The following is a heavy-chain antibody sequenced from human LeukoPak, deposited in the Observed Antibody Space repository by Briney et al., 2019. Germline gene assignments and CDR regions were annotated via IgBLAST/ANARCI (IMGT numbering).Heavy chain of an antibody. CDR2: IKQDGSEK. D-gene: IGHD3-22*01. J-gene: IGHJ4*02. Sequence: GGSLRLSCAASRFTFSSYWMSWVRQAPGKGLEWVANIKQDGSEKYYVDSVKGRFTISRDNAKNSLYLQMNSLRAEDTAVYYCARAPKYYCDSSGYYPNGYWGQGTLVTVSS. V-gene: IGHV3-7*05. CDR1: RFTFSSYW. CDR3: ARAPKYYCDSSGYYPNGY.